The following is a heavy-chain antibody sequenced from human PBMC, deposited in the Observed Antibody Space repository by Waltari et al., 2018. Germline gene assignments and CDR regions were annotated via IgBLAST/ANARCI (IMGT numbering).Heavy chain of an antibody. CDR1: GYTFTGYY. Sequence: QVQLVQSGDEVKKPGASVKVSCKASGYTFTGYYIHWVRQAPGHVFEWMRDMSPDRCYANSAQRFHGSVTMTRDTSISTAYMELSGLRSDDTSVYFCARRRDGYDDSYSYYGLDVWGQGTTVTVSS. CDR2: MSPDRCYA. CDR3: ARRRDGYDDSYSYYGLDV. V-gene: IGHV1-2*02. D-gene: IGHD5-12*01. J-gene: IGHJ6*02.